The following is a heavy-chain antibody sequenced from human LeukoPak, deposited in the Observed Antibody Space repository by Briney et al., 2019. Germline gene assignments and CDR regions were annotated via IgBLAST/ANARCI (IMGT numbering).Heavy chain of an antibody. CDR3: ARLGGAARTRPFDY. CDR2: IYYSGST. Sequence: SETLSLTCTVSGGSISSSSYYWGWIRQPPGKGLEWIGSIYYSGSTYYNPSLKSRVTISVDTSKNQFSLKLSSVTAADTAVYYCARLGGAARTRPFDYWGQGTLVTVSS. D-gene: IGHD6-6*01. V-gene: IGHV4-39*01. CDR1: GGSISSSSYY. J-gene: IGHJ4*02.